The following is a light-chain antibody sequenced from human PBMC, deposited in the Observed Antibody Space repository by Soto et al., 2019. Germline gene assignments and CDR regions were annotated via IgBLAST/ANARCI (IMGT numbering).Light chain of an antibody. CDR3: QQYGSSPIT. CDR1: QSVSSSY. V-gene: IGKV3-20*01. J-gene: IGKJ5*01. CDR2: AAS. Sequence: EIVLTQSPGTLSLSPGERATLSCRASQSVSSSYLAWYQQKPDQAPRLLIYAASSRATGIPDRFSGSGSGTDFTLTISRLEHEDLAVYYCQQYGSSPITFGQGTRLEIK.